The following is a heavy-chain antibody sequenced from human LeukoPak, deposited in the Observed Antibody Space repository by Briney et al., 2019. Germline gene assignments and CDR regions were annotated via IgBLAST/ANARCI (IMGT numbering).Heavy chain of an antibody. CDR1: GFTFSSYS. V-gene: IGHV3-48*04. J-gene: IGHJ4*02. CDR3: ASGTIVGARGADN. D-gene: IGHD1-26*01. CDR2: ISSSSSTI. Sequence: GGSLRLSCAASGFTFSSYSMNWVRQAPGKGLEWVSYISSSSSTIYYADSVKGRFTISRDNVKESLYLHMNSLRAEDTAVYYCASGTIVGARGADNWGQGTLVTVSS.